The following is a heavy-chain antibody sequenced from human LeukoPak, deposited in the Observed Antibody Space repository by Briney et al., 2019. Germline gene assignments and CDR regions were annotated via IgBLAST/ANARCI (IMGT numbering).Heavy chain of an antibody. CDR1: GFTFSSYW. CDR3: ARERSYYYYYGMDV. V-gene: IGHV3-7*01. CDR2: IKQDGSEK. D-gene: IGHD1-26*01. J-gene: IGHJ6*02. Sequence: TGGSLRLSCAASGFTFSSYWMSWVRQAPGKGLEWVANIKQDGSEKYYVDSVKGRFTISRDNAKNSLYLQMNSLRAEDTAVYYCARERSYYYYYGMDVWGQGTTVTVSS.